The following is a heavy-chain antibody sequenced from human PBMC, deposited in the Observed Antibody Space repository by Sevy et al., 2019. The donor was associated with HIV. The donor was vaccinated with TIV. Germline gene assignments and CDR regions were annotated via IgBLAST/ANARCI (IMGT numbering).Heavy chain of an antibody. CDR2: IYYSGST. V-gene: IGHV4-61*01. CDR3: ARDTAMAFDY. D-gene: IGHD5-18*01. Sequence: SEILSLTCTVSGGSVSSGSYCWSWIRQPPGKGLEWIGYIYYSGSTNYNPSLKSRVTISVDTSKNQFSLKLSSVTAADTAVYYCARDTAMAFDYWGQGTLVTVSS. J-gene: IGHJ4*02. CDR1: GGSVSSGSYC.